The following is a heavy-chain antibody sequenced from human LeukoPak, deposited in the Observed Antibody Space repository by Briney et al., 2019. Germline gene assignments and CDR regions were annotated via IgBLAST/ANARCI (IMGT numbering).Heavy chain of an antibody. CDR2: MSSDGSNK. CDR1: GFTFSVYT. Sequence: GGSLRLSCAASGFTFSVYTIHWVRQAPGKGLESVAVMSSDGSNKYYADSVKGRFTISRDNSRNTMYLQMNSLRAEDTAVYYCARALSSGWSHAFDIWGQGTMVTVSS. D-gene: IGHD6-19*01. J-gene: IGHJ3*02. CDR3: ARALSSGWSHAFDI. V-gene: IGHV3-30-3*01.